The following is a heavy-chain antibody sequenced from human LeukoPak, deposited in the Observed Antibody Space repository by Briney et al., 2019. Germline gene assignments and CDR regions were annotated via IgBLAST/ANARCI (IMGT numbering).Heavy chain of an antibody. Sequence: GGSLRLSCAASRFTFSNYNMNWVRQAPGEGLEWVSSISSSSSYIYYADSVKGRFTISRDNSKNTLYLQMNSLRAEDTSVYYCAKVGCSGGNCYAAFDIWGQGTMVTVSS. CDR3: AKVGCSGGNCYAAFDI. J-gene: IGHJ3*02. V-gene: IGHV3-21*01. CDR2: ISSSSSYI. CDR1: RFTFSNYN. D-gene: IGHD2-15*01.